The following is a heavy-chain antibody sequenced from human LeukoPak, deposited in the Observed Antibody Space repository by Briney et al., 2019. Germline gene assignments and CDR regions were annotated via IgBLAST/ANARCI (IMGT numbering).Heavy chain of an antibody. CDR2: INHSGYT. V-gene: IGHV4-34*01. J-gene: IGHJ4*02. CDR3: TRMTTEHDY. Sequence: SETLSLTCAVSGVSFDDYYWSWVRQTPGEGLEWLGEINHSGYTNDSPSLKSRVTLSIDTSRKQFSLNLKSVTVADAGIYYCTRMTTEHDYWGQGTLVTVSS. D-gene: IGHD4-17*01. CDR1: GVSFDDYY.